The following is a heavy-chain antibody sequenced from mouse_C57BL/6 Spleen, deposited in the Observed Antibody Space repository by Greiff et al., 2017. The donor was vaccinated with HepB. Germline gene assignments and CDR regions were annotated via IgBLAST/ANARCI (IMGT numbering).Heavy chain of an antibody. CDR1: GFSLTSYG. Sequence: VQLQQSGPGLVAPSQSLSITCTVSGFSLTSYGVDWVRQSPGKGLEWLGVIWGVGSTNYNSALKSRLSISKDNSKSQVFLKMNSLQTDDTAMYYCASGYGNYEFAYWGQGTLVTVSA. J-gene: IGHJ3*01. CDR3: ASGYGNYEFAY. V-gene: IGHV2-6*01. CDR2: IWGVGST. D-gene: IGHD2-10*02.